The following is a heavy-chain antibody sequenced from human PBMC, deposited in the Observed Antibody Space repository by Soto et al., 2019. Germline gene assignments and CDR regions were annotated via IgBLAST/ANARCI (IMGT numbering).Heavy chain of an antibody. J-gene: IGHJ3*02. CDR1: GYSFTSYW. CDR2: IYPDDSDT. V-gene: IGHV5-51*01. CDR3: ARRSRYSSSQDDAVDI. D-gene: IGHD6-13*01. Sequence: PGESLKISCKGSGYSFTSYWIGWVRQMPGKGLEWMGIIYPDDSDTRYSPSFQGQVTISVDKSMSTAYVHWSSLTASDTAMYYCARRSRYSSSQDDAVDIWGQGTMVTVSS.